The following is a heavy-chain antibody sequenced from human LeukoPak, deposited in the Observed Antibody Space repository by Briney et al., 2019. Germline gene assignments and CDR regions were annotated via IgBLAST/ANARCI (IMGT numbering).Heavy chain of an antibody. CDR3: ARDERITMIVVVPGELDY. Sequence: GGSLRLSCAASGFPFSSYGMHWVRQAPGKGLEWVAVIWYDGSNKYYADSVKGRFTISRDNSKNTLYLQMNSLRAEDTAVYYCARDERITMIVVVPGELDYWGQGTLVTVSS. D-gene: IGHD3-22*01. V-gene: IGHV3-33*01. J-gene: IGHJ4*02. CDR1: GFPFSSYG. CDR2: IWYDGSNK.